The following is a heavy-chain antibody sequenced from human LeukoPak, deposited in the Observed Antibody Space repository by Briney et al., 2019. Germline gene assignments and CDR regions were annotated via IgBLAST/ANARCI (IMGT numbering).Heavy chain of an antibody. CDR1: GVSITSYF. CDR2: IYHSGST. D-gene: IGHD6-19*01. V-gene: IGHV4-59*01. Sequence: SETLSLTCTVSGVSITSYFWSWLRQPPGRGLEWIGYIYHSGSTNSNPSLKSRVSISLVTSKNQFSLKLSSVTAADTAVYYCARGRVPGAWGQGTLVTVSS. CDR3: ARGRVPGA. J-gene: IGHJ4*02.